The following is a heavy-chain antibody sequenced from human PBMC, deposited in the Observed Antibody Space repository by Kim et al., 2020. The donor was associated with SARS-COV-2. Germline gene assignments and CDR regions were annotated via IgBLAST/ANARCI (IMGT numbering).Heavy chain of an antibody. CDR3: ARSIYYYGSGSYLDY. V-gene: IGHV3-64*01. Sequence: NTVKGRSTNSRDNSKNTLYLQMGSLRAEDMAVYYCARSIYYYGSGSYLDYWGQGTLVTVSS. J-gene: IGHJ4*02. D-gene: IGHD3-10*01.